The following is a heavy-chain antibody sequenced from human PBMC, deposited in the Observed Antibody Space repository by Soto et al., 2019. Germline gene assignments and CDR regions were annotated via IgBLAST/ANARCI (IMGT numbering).Heavy chain of an antibody. D-gene: IGHD6-6*01. Sequence: EVQLVESGGGLVQPGGSMRLSCAASGFTFSSYEMNWVRQAPGKGLEWVSYISSSGSTIYYADSVKGRFTISRDNAKNSLYLQMNSLRAEDTAVYYCARAYSRSDWFDPWGQGTLVTVSS. CDR1: GFTFSSYE. CDR2: ISSSGSTI. J-gene: IGHJ5*02. CDR3: ARAYSRSDWFDP. V-gene: IGHV3-48*03.